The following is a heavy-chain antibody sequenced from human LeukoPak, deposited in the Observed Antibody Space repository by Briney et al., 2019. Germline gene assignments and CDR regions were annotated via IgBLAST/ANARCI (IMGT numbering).Heavy chain of an antibody. CDR2: ISNDGSNR. V-gene: IGHV3-30*04. CDR3: ARGALTKVWGRKKGTDV. J-gene: IGHJ6*04. D-gene: IGHD3-16*01. CDR1: GFSFSSYA. Sequence: PGGSLRLSCATSGFSFSSYAMSWVRQAPGKVLEWVAFISNDGSNRYYADSVKGRFTISRDNSKNTLYLQMNSLRAEDTAVYYCARGALTKVWGRKKGTDVWGKGTTVTVSA.